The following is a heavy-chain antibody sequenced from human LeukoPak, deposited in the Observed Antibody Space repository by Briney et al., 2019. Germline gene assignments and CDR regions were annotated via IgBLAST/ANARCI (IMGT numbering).Heavy chain of an antibody. J-gene: IGHJ4*02. Sequence: SETLSLTCTVSGGSISRYYWSWIRQPPGKGLEWIGYIYYSGSTNYNPSLKSRVTISVDTSKNQFSLKLSSVTAADTAVYYCARAPYSSGWYVDYWGQGTLVTVSS. CDR1: GGSISRYY. CDR3: ARAPYSSGWYVDY. CDR2: IYYSGST. D-gene: IGHD6-19*01. V-gene: IGHV4-59*01.